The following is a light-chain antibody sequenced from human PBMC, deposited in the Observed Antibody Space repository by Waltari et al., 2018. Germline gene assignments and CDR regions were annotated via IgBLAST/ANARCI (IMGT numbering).Light chain of an antibody. J-gene: IGKJ1*01. CDR2: DAS. CDR1: QSVSRT. V-gene: IGKV3-20*01. Sequence: EIVLTQSPGTLSLSPGERATLSCRASQSVSRTLAWYQQKPGQAPRLLIYDASRRVTGIPDRFSGSGSGTDFSLTISRLEPEDFAWYFCQKYGTLPATFGQGTKVEIK. CDR3: QKYGTLPAT.